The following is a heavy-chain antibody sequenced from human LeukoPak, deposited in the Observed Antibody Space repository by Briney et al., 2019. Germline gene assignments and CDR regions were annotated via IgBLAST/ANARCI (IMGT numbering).Heavy chain of an antibody. CDR2: FDPEDGET. CDR3: ATSLLGVGAREFDY. CDR1: GYTFTGYY. D-gene: IGHD1-26*01. Sequence: ASVKVSCKASGYTFTGYYMHWVRQAPGKGLEWMGGFDPEDGETIYAQKFQGRVTMTEDTSTDTAYMELSSLRSEDTAVYYCATSLLGVGAREFDYWGQGTLVTVSS. J-gene: IGHJ4*02. V-gene: IGHV1-24*01.